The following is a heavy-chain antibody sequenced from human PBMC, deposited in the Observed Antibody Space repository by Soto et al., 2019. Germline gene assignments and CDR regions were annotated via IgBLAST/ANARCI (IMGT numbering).Heavy chain of an antibody. Sequence: QVQLVQSGAEVKKPGASVKVSCKASGYTFASYAIRWMRQAPGQGLEWMGWISAYNGNTNYAQKLQGRVTMTTDPSTSTAYMELRSLRSADTAVYYWAREPTPPDYWGQGTMVTVSS. V-gene: IGHV1-18*01. CDR1: GYTFASYA. CDR3: AREPTPPDY. CDR2: ISAYNGNT. J-gene: IGHJ4*02.